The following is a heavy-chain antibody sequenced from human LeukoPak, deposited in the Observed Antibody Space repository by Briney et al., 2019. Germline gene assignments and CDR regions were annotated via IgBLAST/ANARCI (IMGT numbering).Heavy chain of an antibody. CDR2: MNPKSGNT. J-gene: IGHJ6*03. CDR3: ARVESYYYYMDV. D-gene: IGHD5-24*01. CDR1: GYTFTSYD. V-gene: IGHV1-8*01. Sequence: ASVKVSCKASGYTFTSYDINWVRQATGQALEWMGWMNPKSGNTGYAQKFQGRVTMTRNTSISTAYMELSSLRSEDTAVYYCARVESYYYYMDVWGKGTTVTVSS.